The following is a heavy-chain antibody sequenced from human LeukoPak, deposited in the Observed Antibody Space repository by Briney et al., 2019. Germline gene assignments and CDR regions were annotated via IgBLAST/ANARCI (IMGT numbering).Heavy chain of an antibody. Sequence: GGSLRLSCAASGFTFSSYAMSWVRQAPGKGLEWVSAISGSGGSTYYADSVKGRFTISRDNSKNTLYLQMNSQRAEDTAVYYCAKEVYYDFWSGLVGAFDIWGQGTMVTVSS. D-gene: IGHD3-3*01. CDR3: AKEVYYDFWSGLVGAFDI. J-gene: IGHJ3*02. CDR1: GFTFSSYA. CDR2: ISGSGGST. V-gene: IGHV3-23*01.